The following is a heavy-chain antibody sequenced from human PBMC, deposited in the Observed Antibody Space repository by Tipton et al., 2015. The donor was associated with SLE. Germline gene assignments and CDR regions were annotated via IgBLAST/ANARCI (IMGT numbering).Heavy chain of an antibody. V-gene: IGHV4-28*03. Sequence: TLSLTCTVSGGSISSSHWWGWIRQPPGKGLEWIGHTYYGKSTFYNPSLKSRVTISVDNSKNQFSLNLNSVTAADTAVYYCARVETTVSHPDYWGHGTLVTVAS. CDR3: ARVETTVSHPDY. CDR2: TYYGKST. D-gene: IGHD4-17*01. CDR1: GGSISSSHW. J-gene: IGHJ4*01.